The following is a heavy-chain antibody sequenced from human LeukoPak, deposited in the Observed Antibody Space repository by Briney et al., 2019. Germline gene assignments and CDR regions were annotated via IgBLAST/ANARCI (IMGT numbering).Heavy chain of an antibody. Sequence: SVKVSCKASGGTFSSYAISWVRQAPGQGLEWMGRIIPIFGTANYAQKFQGRVTITADKSTSTAYIELSSLRSEDTAVYYCALGKSGDYVPWSLDYWGQGTPVTVSS. D-gene: IGHD4-17*01. V-gene: IGHV1-69*06. CDR2: IIPIFGTA. CDR1: GGTFSSYA. CDR3: ALGKSGDYVPWSLDY. J-gene: IGHJ4*02.